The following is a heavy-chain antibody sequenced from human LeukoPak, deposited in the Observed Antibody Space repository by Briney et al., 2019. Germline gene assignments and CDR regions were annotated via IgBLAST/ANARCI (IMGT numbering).Heavy chain of an antibody. Sequence: GASVKVSCKASGYTFTGYYMHWVRQAPGQGLEWMGWINPNSGGTNYAQKFQGRVTMTRDTSISTAYMELSRLRSDDTAVYYCARDELWFGSVYYMDVWGKGTTVTVSS. CDR1: GYTFTGYY. D-gene: IGHD3-10*01. CDR3: ARDELWFGSVYYMDV. CDR2: INPNSGGT. V-gene: IGHV1-2*02. J-gene: IGHJ6*03.